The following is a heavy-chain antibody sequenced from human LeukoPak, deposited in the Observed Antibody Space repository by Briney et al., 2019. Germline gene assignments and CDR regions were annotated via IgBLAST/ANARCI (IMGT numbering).Heavy chain of an antibody. CDR3: ARHLASSSWYVSDY. V-gene: IGHV5-51*01. J-gene: IGHJ4*02. Sequence: GESLKISCKGSGYRFSNYWIGWVRQMPGKGLEWMGSIYPGDSDTKYNASFQGQVTISADKSISTAYLQWSSLKASDTAMYYCARHLASSSWYVSDYWGQGTLVTVSS. CDR1: GYRFSNYW. CDR2: IYPGDSDT. D-gene: IGHD6-13*01.